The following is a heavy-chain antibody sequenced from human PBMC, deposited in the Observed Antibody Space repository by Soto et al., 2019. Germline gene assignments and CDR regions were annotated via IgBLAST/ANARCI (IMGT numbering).Heavy chain of an antibody. D-gene: IGHD6-13*01. CDR1: GYSFTSYW. J-gene: IGHJ6*02. CDR3: AGSGIAAAGTLGGTTRSGMDV. CDR2: IYPGDSDT. V-gene: IGHV5-51*01. Sequence: GESLKISCKGSGYSFTSYWIGWVRQMPGKGLEWMGIIYPGDSDTRYSPSFQGQVTISADKSISTAYLQWSSLKASDTAMYYCAGSGIAAAGTLGGTTRSGMDVWGQGTTVTVSS.